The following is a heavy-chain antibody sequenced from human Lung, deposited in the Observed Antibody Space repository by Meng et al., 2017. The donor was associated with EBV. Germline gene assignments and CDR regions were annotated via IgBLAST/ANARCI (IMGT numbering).Heavy chain of an antibody. CDR2: ISCYNGDT. CDR3: ARDPSNTSGRYAYFDY. J-gene: IGHJ4*02. Sequence: VQRMQSGAERKKPVASVKVSCNPSSYPVSHHGISWIRQAPRQGLEWMGWISCYNGDTNYAQKLQGRVTMTTDTSTNTAYMDLRGLRSDDTAVYYCARDPSNTSGRYAYFDYWGQGTLVTI. D-gene: IGHD6-19*01. CDR1: SYPVSHHG. V-gene: IGHV1-18*01.